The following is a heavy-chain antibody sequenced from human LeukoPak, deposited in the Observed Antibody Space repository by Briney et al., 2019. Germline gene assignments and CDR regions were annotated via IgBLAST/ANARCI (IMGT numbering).Heavy chain of an antibody. J-gene: IGHJ4*02. CDR2: ISGSGLST. CDR1: GFTFSSYA. D-gene: IGHD3-22*01. CDR3: AKGPFKLDYYDSSGHYYFDY. Sequence: GGSLRLSCAASGFTFSSYAMSWVRQAPGKGLEWVSAISGSGLSTYYADSVKGRFTISRDKSKNTLYLQVNSLRAEDTAVYYCAKGPFKLDYYDSSGHYYFDYWGQGTLVTVSS. V-gene: IGHV3-23*01.